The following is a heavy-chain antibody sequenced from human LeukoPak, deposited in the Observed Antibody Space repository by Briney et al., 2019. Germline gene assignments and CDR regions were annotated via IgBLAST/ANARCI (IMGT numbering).Heavy chain of an antibody. CDR2: ISDDGNKK. Sequence: GGSLRLSCGASGFTFGYYGMHWVRQAPGKGLEWVAVISDDGNKKYYADSVKGRFTISRDNAKNSLYLQMNSLRAEDTAVYYCTSYRAEYFQHWGQGTLVTVSS. V-gene: IGHV3-30*03. CDR1: GFTFGYYG. CDR3: TSYRAEYFQH. J-gene: IGHJ1*01.